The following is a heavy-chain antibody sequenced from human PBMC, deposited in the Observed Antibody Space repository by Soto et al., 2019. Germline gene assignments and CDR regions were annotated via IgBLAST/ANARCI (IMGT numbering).Heavy chain of an antibody. V-gene: IGHV1-69*01. CDR3: ARPVLRYFDWLSNLGDAFDI. J-gene: IGHJ3*02. D-gene: IGHD3-9*01. CDR1: GGTFSSYA. Sequence: QVQLVQSGAEVKKPGSSVKVSCKASGGTFSSYAISWVRQAPGQGLEWMGGIIPIFGTANYAQKFQGRVTINADESTSTAYMELSSLRSEDTAVYYCARPVLRYFDWLSNLGDAFDIWGQGTMVTVSS. CDR2: IIPIFGTA.